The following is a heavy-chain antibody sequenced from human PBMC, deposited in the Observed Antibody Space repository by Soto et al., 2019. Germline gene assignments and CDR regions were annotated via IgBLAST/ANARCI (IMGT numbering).Heavy chain of an antibody. Sequence: EVQLLESGGGLVQPGGSLRLSCAASGFTFSSYAMSWVRQAPGKGLEWVSAISGSGGSTYYADSVKGRFTISRDNSKXAXYXXMNSLRAEDTAVYYCAKDGGYSYGYSPRYYYGMVVWGQGTTVTVSS. D-gene: IGHD5-18*01. CDR3: AKDGGYSYGYSPRYYYGMVV. CDR1: GFTFSSYA. J-gene: IGHJ6*02. V-gene: IGHV3-23*01. CDR2: ISGSGGST.